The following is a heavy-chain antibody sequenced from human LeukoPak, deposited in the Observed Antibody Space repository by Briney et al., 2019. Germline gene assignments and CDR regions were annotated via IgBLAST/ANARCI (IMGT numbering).Heavy chain of an antibody. D-gene: IGHD3-10*01. Sequence: PSETLSLTCAVYGGSFSGYYWSWIRQPPGKGLEWIGEINHSGSTNYNPPLKSRVTISVDTSKNQFSLKLSSVTAADTAVYYRARATMVRGVIYYGMDVWGQGTTVTVSS. CDR1: GGSFSGYY. CDR2: INHSGST. V-gene: IGHV4-34*01. J-gene: IGHJ6*02. CDR3: ARATMVRGVIYYGMDV.